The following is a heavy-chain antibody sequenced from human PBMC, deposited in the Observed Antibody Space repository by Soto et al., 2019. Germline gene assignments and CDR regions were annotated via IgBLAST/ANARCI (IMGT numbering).Heavy chain of an antibody. CDR1: GGSFSGYY. CDR2: INHSGST. J-gene: IGHJ3*02. V-gene: IGHV4-34*01. CDR3: ARGYCSGGSCYSHAFDI. Sequence: SETLCLTCAVDGGSFSGYYWSWIRQPPGKGLEWIGEINHSGSTNYNPSLKSRVTISVDTSKNQFSLKLSSVTAADTAVYYCARGYCSGGSCYSHAFDIWGQGTMVTVSS. D-gene: IGHD2-15*01.